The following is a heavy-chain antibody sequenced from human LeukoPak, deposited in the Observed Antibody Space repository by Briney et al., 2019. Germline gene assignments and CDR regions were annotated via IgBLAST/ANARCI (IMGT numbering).Heavy chain of an antibody. CDR1: GGSLSSYY. CDR3: ARDKQPGDN. D-gene: IGHD5-18*01. CDR2: IYYSGSA. Sequence: PSETLSHTCTVSGGSLSSYYWSWIRQPPGKGLEWIGYIYYSGSADYNPSLKSRVTMSVDTSKNQFSLKLSSVTAADTAVYYCARDKQPGDNWGQGTLVTVSS. V-gene: IGHV4-59*01. J-gene: IGHJ4*02.